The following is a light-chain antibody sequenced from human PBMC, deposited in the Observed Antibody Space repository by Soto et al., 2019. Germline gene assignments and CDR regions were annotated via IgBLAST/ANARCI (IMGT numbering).Light chain of an antibody. J-gene: IGKJ4*01. CDR2: KAS. CDR3: QQYEAYPLT. V-gene: IGKV1-5*03. Sequence: DIQLTQSPSTLSASVGDRVTITCRASQSISSWLAWYQQKPGKAPKLLVYKASSLESGVPSRFSGSGSGTEFTLTISTLQPDDFATYYCQQYEAYPLTCGGGTKVEI. CDR1: QSISSW.